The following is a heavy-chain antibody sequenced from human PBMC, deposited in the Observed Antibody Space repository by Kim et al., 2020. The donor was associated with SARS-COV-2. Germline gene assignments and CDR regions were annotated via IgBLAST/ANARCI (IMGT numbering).Heavy chain of an antibody. D-gene: IGHD3-10*01. CDR2: IYYSGGS. Sequence: SETLSLTCTVAGDSLSNYYWSWIRQPPGKGLEWVASIYYSGGSHYNPSLKGRVTISIDTSRNQFSLKLNSADTADTAVYYCARTADLFRGARFYFDSWG. J-gene: IGHJ4*01. V-gene: IGHV4-59*01. CDR1: GDSLSNYY. CDR3: ARTADLFRGARFYFDS.